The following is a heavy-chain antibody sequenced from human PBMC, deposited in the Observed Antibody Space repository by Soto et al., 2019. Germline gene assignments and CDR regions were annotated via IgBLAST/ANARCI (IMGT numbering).Heavy chain of an antibody. J-gene: IGHJ5*02. CDR2: INHSGST. D-gene: IGHD2-15*01. CDR3: PRVWLAEAAPPPTWLDP. Sequence: SETLSLTCAVYGGSFSGYYWSWIRQPPGKGLEWIGEINHSGSTNYNPSLRVRATISVDTSKTRFSLRLPSVPAAATAVYYCPRVWLAEAAPPPTWLDPWGKEPLVTV. V-gene: IGHV4-34*01. CDR1: GGSFSGYY.